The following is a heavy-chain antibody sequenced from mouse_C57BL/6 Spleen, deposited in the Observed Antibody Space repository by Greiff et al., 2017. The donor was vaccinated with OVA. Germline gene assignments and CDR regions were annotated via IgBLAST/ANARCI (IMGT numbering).Heavy chain of an antibody. CDR2: IYPGDGDT. J-gene: IGHJ4*01. CDR1: GYAFSSYW. V-gene: IGHV1-80*01. CDR3: ARQTEYYAMDY. Sequence: QVQLKQSGAELVKPGASVKISCKASGYAFSSYWMNWVKQRPGKGLEWIGQIYPGDGDTNYNGKFKGKATLTADKSSSTAYMQLSSLTSEDSAVYFCARQTEYYAMDYWGQGTSVTVSS.